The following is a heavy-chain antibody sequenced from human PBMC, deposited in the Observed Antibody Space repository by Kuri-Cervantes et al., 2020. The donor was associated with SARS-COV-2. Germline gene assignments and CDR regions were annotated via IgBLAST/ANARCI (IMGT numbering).Heavy chain of an antibody. CDR2: ISYDASNK. J-gene: IGHJ4*02. Sequence: GVSLKISCAASGFIFSDYFLHWVRQAPGKGLEWVAVISYDASNKYYADSVKGRFTISRDNSKNTLSLQMNSLRAEDTAVYYCARGKQDFDYWGQGTLVTVSS. V-gene: IGHV3-30-3*01. CDR3: ARGKQDFDY. CDR1: GFIFSDYF.